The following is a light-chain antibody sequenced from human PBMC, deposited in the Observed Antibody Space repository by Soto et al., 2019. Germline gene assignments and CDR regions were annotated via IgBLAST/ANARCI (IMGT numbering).Light chain of an antibody. V-gene: IGKV3-20*01. J-gene: IGKJ2*01. Sequence: EIVLTQSPGTLSLSPGERATLSCRASQSVSSSYLAWYQQKPGQAPRLLIYGASSRATGIPDRFSGSGSGTDFTLTISRLEPEDFAVYYCQQYVSSPYTFIQGTKLAIK. CDR2: GAS. CDR1: QSVSSSY. CDR3: QQYVSSPYT.